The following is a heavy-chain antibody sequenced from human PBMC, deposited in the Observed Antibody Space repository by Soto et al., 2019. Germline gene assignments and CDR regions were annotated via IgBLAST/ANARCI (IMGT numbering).Heavy chain of an antibody. J-gene: IGHJ4*02. V-gene: IGHV5-51*01. D-gene: IGHD6-19*01. CDR2: IYPGDSDT. CDR1: GYSFTTYW. Sequence: PGESLKISCKASGYSFTTYWIGWVRQMPGKGLEWMGIIYPGDSDTKYSPSLQGQVTISADTSISTAYLQWTSLKASDTAMYYCARDGGTAVAEYYFDYWGQGTLVTVSS. CDR3: ARDGGTAVAEYYFDY.